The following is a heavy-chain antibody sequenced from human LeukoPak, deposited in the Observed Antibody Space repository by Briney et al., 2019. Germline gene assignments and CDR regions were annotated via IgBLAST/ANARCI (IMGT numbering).Heavy chain of an antibody. Sequence: GGSLRLSCAASGFSFSSYAMTWARQAPVKGLEWVSAIRGDGTRTYYADSVKGRFTISRDNSKNTLYLEMSSLRVEDTAIYYCAKWPEGAMDYFDYWGQGTLVTVSS. J-gene: IGHJ4*02. CDR1: GFSFSSYA. V-gene: IGHV3-23*01. D-gene: IGHD3-16*01. CDR3: AKWPEGAMDYFDY. CDR2: IRGDGTRT.